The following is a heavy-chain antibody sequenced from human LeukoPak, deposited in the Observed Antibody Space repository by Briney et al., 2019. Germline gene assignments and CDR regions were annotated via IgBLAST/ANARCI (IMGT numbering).Heavy chain of an antibody. V-gene: IGHV4-59*08. D-gene: IGHD3-3*01. Sequence: SETLSLTCTVSGGSISSYYWSWIRQPPGKGLEWIGYIYYSGSTNYNPSLKSRVTISVDTSKNQFSLKLSSVTAADTAVYYCARGSPLEWLLSAGEFDYWGQGILVTVSS. CDR3: ARGSPLEWLLSAGEFDY. CDR2: IYYSGST. CDR1: GGSISSYY. J-gene: IGHJ4*02.